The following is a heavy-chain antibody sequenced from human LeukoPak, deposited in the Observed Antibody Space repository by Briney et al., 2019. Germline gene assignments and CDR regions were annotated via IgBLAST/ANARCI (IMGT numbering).Heavy chain of an antibody. Sequence: ASVKVSCKASGYTFSGYYMHWVRQAPGQGLEWMGWVNPKSGGTNEAQKFHDRVTMTRDTSIRTAYMEVSRLRSDDTAVYYCARSPDILTGENFDYWGQGTLVTVSS. CDR1: GYTFSGYY. J-gene: IGHJ4*02. D-gene: IGHD3-9*01. V-gene: IGHV1-2*02. CDR3: ARSPDILTGENFDY. CDR2: VNPKSGGT.